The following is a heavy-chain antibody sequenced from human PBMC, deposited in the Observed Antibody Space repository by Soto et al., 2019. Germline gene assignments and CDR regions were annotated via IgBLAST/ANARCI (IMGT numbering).Heavy chain of an antibody. CDR3: ARQGYSTRRWYFDY. CDR1: GGSISSRSYY. Sequence: PSETLSLTCTVSGGSISSRSYYWGWIRQPPGKGLEWIGNIYYSGSTYYNPSLKSRVTILVDTSKNQFSLKLSSVTAADTAVYYCARQGYSTRRWYFDYWGQGTLVTVSS. J-gene: IGHJ4*02. D-gene: IGHD6-13*01. V-gene: IGHV4-39*01. CDR2: IYYSGST.